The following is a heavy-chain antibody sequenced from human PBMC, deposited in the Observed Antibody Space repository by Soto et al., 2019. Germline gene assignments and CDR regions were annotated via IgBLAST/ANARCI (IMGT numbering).Heavy chain of an antibody. D-gene: IGHD3-10*01. J-gene: IGHJ4*02. CDR2: ISRDGTNK. CDR1: GFTFRSYA. V-gene: IGHV3-30*04. Sequence: GSLRLSCAASGFTFRSYAIHWVRQAPGKGLEWVAVISRDGTNKYYVDSVKGRFTISRDNSKDTVYLQMNSLRDEDSAMFYCARSRSGAVADSFDFWGQGTLVTVSS. CDR3: ARSRSGAVADSFDF.